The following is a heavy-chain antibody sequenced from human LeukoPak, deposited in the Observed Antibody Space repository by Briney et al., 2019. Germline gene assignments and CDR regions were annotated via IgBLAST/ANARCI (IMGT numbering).Heavy chain of an antibody. D-gene: IGHD3-9*01. CDR3: ARGPRRILTGYWGFDY. CDR1: GGSISSGGYS. V-gene: IGHV4-30-2*01. J-gene: IGHJ4*02. CDR2: IYHSGST. Sequence: SETLSLTCAVSGGSISSGGYSWSWIRQPPGKGLEWIGYIYHSGSTYYNPSLKSRVTISVDRSKNQFSLKLSSVTAADTAVYYCARGPRRILTGYWGFDYWGQGTLVTVSS.